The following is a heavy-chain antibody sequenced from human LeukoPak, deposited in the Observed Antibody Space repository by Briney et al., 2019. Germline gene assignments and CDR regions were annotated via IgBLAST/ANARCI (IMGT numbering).Heavy chain of an antibody. J-gene: IGHJ6*03. Sequence: GASVKVSCKASGGTFSSYAISWVRKAPGQGLEWMGGIIPIFGTANYAQKFQGRVTITADESTSTAYMELSSLRSEDTAVYYCARDPRQLPHVHYYYYMDVWGKGTTVTVSS. CDR2: IIPIFGTA. CDR3: ARDPRQLPHVHYYYYMDV. D-gene: IGHD2-2*01. CDR1: GGTFSSYA. V-gene: IGHV1-69*13.